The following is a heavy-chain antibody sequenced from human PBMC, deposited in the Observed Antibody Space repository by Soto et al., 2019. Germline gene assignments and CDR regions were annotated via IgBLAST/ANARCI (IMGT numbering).Heavy chain of an antibody. CDR1: VGTFSSYA. J-gene: IGHJ6*02. CDR3: AGGQPPSRPYYGMDV. Sequence: QVQLVQSGAEVKKPGSSVKVSCKASVGTFSSYAISWVRQAPGQGREWMGGIIPIFGTANYAQKFQVRVTITADESTSTAYMELRSLRSEDTAVYYCAGGQPPSRPYYGMDVWGQGTKVTVSS. CDR2: IIPIFGTA. D-gene: IGHD2-2*01. V-gene: IGHV1-69*12.